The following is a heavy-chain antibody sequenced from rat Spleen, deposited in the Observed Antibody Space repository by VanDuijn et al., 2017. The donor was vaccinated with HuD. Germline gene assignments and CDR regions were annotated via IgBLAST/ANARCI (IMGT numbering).Heavy chain of an antibody. CDR3: AMFRGYNLFDY. J-gene: IGHJ2*01. Sequence: EVQLVESGGGLVQPGRSLKLSCAASGFTFNNYGVAWVRQAPTKGLEWVATISYDGISTYYRDSVRGRFTISSDNAKTTQYRQMDSMRSENTATYYFAMFRGYNLFDYWGQGGSVTVSA. V-gene: IGHV5-29*01. CDR2: ISYDGIST. CDR1: GFTFNNYG. D-gene: IGHD1-5*01.